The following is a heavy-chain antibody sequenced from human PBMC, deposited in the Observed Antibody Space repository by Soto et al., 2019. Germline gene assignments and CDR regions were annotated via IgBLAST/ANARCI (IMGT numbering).Heavy chain of an antibody. V-gene: IGHV3-11*01. CDR1: GVTFSDYY. J-gene: IGHJ5*01. CDR3: ARSDWLDS. Sequence: ALRLCCAASGVTFSDYYMSWIRQAPGKGLEWVSYISSSGGTIYYADSVKGRFTISRDNAKNSLSLQMTSLKVEDTAVYYCARSDWLDSWGQGTLVTVSS. CDR2: ISSSGGTI.